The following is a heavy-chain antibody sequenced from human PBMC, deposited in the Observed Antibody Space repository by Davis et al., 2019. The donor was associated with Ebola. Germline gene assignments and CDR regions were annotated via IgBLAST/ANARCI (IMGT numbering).Heavy chain of an antibody. CDR2: IYYSGNT. CDR1: GGSFNSGGYY. CDR3: ARGLYPWELDY. Sequence: SETLSLTCTVSGGSFNSGGYYWSWIRQHPGRGLEWIGYIYYSGNTYYNPSLKSRVTISVDTSKNQFSLKLSSVTAADTAVYYCARGLYPWELDYWGQGTLVTVSS. V-gene: IGHV4-31*03. J-gene: IGHJ4*02. D-gene: IGHD1-1*01.